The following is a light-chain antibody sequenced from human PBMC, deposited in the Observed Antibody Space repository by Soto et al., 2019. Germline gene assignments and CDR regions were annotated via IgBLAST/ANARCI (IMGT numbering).Light chain of an antibody. Sequence: EIVMTQSPATLSVSPGDRATLSCRASQSVFSSLAWFQQKPGQAPRLLIYGAATRATGIPARFSGSGSGTEFTLTISSLQSEDFAVYYCQQYDSWPEFGQGTKV. V-gene: IGKV3-15*01. CDR3: QQYDSWPE. J-gene: IGKJ1*01. CDR1: QSVFSS. CDR2: GAA.